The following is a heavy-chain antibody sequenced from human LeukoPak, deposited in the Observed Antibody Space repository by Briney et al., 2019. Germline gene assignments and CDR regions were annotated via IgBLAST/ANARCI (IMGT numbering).Heavy chain of an antibody. CDR2: VSHSGSI. J-gene: IGHJ4*02. CDR3: WAIVTTIKLDF. V-gene: IGHV4-30-2*03. CDR1: GGSINSGGYY. D-gene: IGHD5-12*01. Sequence: SQTLSLTCTVSGGSINSGGYYWNWVRQPPGKGLEWIGSVSHSGSINHDPSLKNRVTISVDTSKNQFSLKLSSVTAADTAVYYCWAIVTTIKLDFWGQGTLVTVSS.